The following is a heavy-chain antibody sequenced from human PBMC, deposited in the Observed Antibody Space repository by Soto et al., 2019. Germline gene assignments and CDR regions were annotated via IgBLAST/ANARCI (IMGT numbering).Heavy chain of an antibody. V-gene: IGHV1-3*01. CDR1: GYTFTSYA. Sequence: ASVKVSCKASGYTFTSYAMRWVRQAPGQRLEWMGWINAGNGNTKYSQKFQGRVTITRDTSASTAYMELSSLRSVDTAVYYCARDVNSRGSHRYYYYYYLDGWGKG. J-gene: IGHJ6*03. D-gene: IGHD3-10*01. CDR3: ARDVNSRGSHRYYYYYYLDG. CDR2: INAGNGNT.